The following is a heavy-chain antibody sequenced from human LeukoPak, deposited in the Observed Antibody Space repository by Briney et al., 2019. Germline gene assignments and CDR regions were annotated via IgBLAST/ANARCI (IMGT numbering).Heavy chain of an antibody. D-gene: IGHD3-10*01. CDR1: GFTFSDYY. CDR2: ISSSSCYT. Sequence: GGSLRLSCAASGFTFSDYYMSWIRQAPGKGLEWVSYISSSSCYTNYADSVKGRFTISRDNAKNSLYLQMNSLRAEDTAVYYCASGRGFGPVDGMDVWGKGTTVTVSS. J-gene: IGHJ6*04. V-gene: IGHV3-11*06. CDR3: ASGRGFGPVDGMDV.